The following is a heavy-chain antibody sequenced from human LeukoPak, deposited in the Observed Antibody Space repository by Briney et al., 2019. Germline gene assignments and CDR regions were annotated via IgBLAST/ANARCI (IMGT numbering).Heavy chain of an antibody. CDR3: ARHPYYYDSDFNYYYYYMDV. CDR2: IYPGDSDT. CDR1: GYRFTNYW. J-gene: IGHJ6*03. Sequence: GESLKISCKGSGYRFTNYWIGWVRQMPGKGLEWMGIIYPGDSDTRYSPSFQGQVTISADRSISTAYLQWSSLKASDTAMYYCARHPYYYDSDFNYYYYYMDVWGKGTTVTVSS. D-gene: IGHD3-22*01. V-gene: IGHV5-51*01.